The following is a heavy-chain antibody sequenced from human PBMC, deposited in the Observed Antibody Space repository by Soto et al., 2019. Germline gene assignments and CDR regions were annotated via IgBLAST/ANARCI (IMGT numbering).Heavy chain of an antibody. V-gene: IGHV3-30-3*01. D-gene: IGHD4-4*01. J-gene: IGHJ6*02. CDR3: ARDRATLTSYFYGMDV. CDR1: GFTFSSYA. Sequence: QVQLEESGGGVVQPGRSLRLSCAASGFTFSSYAMYWVRQAPGKGLEWVAVISYDGNNKYYADSVKGRFTISRDNSKNTLYLQMNSLRAEDTALYYCARDRATLTSYFYGMDVWGQGTTVTVSS. CDR2: ISYDGNNK.